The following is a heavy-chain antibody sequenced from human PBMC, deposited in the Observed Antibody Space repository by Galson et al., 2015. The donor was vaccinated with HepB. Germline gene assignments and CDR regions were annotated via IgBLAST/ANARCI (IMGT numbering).Heavy chain of an antibody. Sequence: SLRLSCAASGFTFDDFGMSWVRQVPGKGLEWVSDINWTGGTTVYADSVKGRFTISRDNVKNSLYLQMNSLRAEDTALYYCARERSSGYYRYFDYWGRGTLVTVSS. V-gene: IGHV3-20*04. CDR3: ARERSSGYYRYFDY. D-gene: IGHD3-22*01. CDR2: INWTGGTT. CDR1: GFTFDDFG. J-gene: IGHJ4*02.